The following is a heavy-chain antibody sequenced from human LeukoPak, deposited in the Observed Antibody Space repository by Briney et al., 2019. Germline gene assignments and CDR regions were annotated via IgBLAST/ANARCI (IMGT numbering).Heavy chain of an antibody. CDR1: GGSISSYY. Sequence: SATLSLTCTVSGGSISSYYWSWIRQPPGKGLEWIGYIYYSGSTNYNPSLKSRVTISVDTSKNQFSLKLSSVTAADTAVYYCAILNTIKNWYFDLWGRGTLVTVSS. D-gene: IGHD5-12*01. CDR3: AILNTIKNWYFDL. CDR2: IYYSGST. V-gene: IGHV4-59*01. J-gene: IGHJ2*01.